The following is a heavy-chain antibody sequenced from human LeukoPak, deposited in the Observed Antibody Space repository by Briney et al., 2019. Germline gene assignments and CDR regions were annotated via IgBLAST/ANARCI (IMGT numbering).Heavy chain of an antibody. CDR1: GFIFDDHG. Sequence: PGGSLRLSCAASGFIFDDHGMSWVRQTPGRGLEWVAGINWNGGYTGYVEYVKGRFTISRDNAKNSLYLQMNSLRADDTAVYYCARDPDSSAWYRGTRGWYDPWGQGTLVTVSS. V-gene: IGHV3-20*04. J-gene: IGHJ5*02. D-gene: IGHD6-19*01. CDR3: ARDPDSSAWYRGTRGWYDP. CDR2: INWNGGYT.